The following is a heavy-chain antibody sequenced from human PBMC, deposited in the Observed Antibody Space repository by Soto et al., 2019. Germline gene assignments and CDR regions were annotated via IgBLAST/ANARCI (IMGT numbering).Heavy chain of an antibody. CDR1: GFTVSSHA. V-gene: IGHV3-23*01. CDR3: ARHVSGGGGSCPFDAFAT. Sequence: EVQVLESGGGLVQPGGSLRLSCEGSGFTVSSHAMTWIRQAPGKGPEWVSTITADGGTYYADSVKGRFAMSRETSESTLYLELNSLGAEDTAAYYCARHVSGGGGSCPFDAFATRGQGTMVTVSS. D-gene: IGHD2-15*01. CDR2: ITADGGT. J-gene: IGHJ3*02.